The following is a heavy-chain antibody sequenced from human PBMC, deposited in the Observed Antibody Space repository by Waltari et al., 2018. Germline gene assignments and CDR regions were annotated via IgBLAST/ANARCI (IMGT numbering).Heavy chain of an antibody. CDR3: ARDYSGVGATSPPDY. V-gene: IGHV4-39*07. CDR2: IYYSGST. J-gene: IGHJ4*02. D-gene: IGHD1-26*01. Sequence: QLQLQESGPGLVKPSETLSLTCTVSGGSISSSSYYWGWIRQPPGKGLEWIGSIYYSGSTYYNPSLKSRVTISVDTSKNQFSLKLSSVTAADTAVYYCARDYSGVGATSPPDYWGQGTLVTVSS. CDR1: GGSISSSSYY.